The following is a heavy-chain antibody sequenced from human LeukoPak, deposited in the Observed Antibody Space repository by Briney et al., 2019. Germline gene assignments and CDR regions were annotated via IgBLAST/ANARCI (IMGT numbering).Heavy chain of an antibody. V-gene: IGHV1-2*02. D-gene: IGHD7-27*01. Sequence: GASVKVSCKASGYTFTGYYMHWVRQAPGQGLEWMGWINPNSGGTNYAQKFLGRVTMTRDTSISTAYMELNSLRSDDTAAYYCARGGALGTPDYYYYGLDVWGQGTTVTVSS. CDR3: ARGGALGTPDYYYYGLDV. CDR1: GYTFTGYY. CDR2: INPNSGGT. J-gene: IGHJ6*02.